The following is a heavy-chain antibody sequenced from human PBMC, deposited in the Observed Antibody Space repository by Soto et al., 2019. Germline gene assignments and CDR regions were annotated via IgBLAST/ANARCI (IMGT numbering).Heavy chain of an antibody. Sequence: GGSLRLSCAASGVTFSSCAMSWVRQAPGKGLEWVSTISGSGGSTYYADSVKGRFTISRDDSKNTAYLQMNSLKTEDTAVYYCSRPGYSNYDSDYWGQGTLVTVSS. CDR3: SRPGYSNYDSDY. CDR2: ISGSGGST. CDR1: GVTFSSCA. D-gene: IGHD5-12*01. V-gene: IGHV3-23*01. J-gene: IGHJ4*02.